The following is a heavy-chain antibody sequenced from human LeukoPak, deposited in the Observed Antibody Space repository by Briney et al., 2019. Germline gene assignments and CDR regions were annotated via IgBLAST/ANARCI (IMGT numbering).Heavy chain of an antibody. V-gene: IGHV3-9*03. CDR2: ISWNSGSI. D-gene: IGHD6-13*01. J-gene: IGHJ4*02. CDR3: AKDLGFTAAGGFDY. Sequence: PGGSLRLSCAASGFTFDDYAMHWVRQAPGEGLEWVSGISWNSGSIGYADSVKGRFTISRDNAKNSLYLQMNSLRAEDMALYYCAKDLGFTAAGGFDYWGQGTLVTVSS. CDR1: GFTFDDYA.